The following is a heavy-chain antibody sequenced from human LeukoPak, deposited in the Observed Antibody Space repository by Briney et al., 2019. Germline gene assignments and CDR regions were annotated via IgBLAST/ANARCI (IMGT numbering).Heavy chain of an antibody. CDR1: GFTLSSYA. J-gene: IGHJ4*02. D-gene: IGHD3-3*01. V-gene: IGHV3-30-3*01. CDR3: ARGALSGYYGYYFDC. Sequence: PGGSLRLSCTASGFTLSSYAMHWVRQAPGKGLEWVSVISYDGSNKYYADSVKGRFTISRDNSKNTLYLQMNSLRAEDTAVYYCARGALSGYYGYYFDCGGRGTLVTVSS. CDR2: ISYDGSNK.